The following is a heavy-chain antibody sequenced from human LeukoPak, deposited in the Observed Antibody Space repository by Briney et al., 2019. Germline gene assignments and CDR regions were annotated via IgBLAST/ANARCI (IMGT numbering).Heavy chain of an antibody. CDR1: GGTFSSYA. V-gene: IGHV1-69*13. D-gene: IGHD1-26*01. CDR2: IIPIFGTA. CDR3: ARDRSKAGGMDV. Sequence: GASVKVSCKASGGTFSSYAISWVRQAPGQGLEWMGGIIPIFGTANYAQKFQGRVTITADESTSTAYMELSSLRSEDTAVYYCARDRSKAGGMDVWGKGTTVTASS. J-gene: IGHJ6*04.